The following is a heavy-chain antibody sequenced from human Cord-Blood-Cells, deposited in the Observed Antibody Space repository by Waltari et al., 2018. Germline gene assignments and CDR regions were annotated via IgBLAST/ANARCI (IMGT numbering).Heavy chain of an antibody. J-gene: IGHJ5*02. V-gene: IGHV1-2*02. CDR1: GYTFPGYY. CDR2: INPNSGGT. Sequence: QVQLVQSGAEVKKPGASVKVSCKASGYTFPGYYMHWVRPAHGQGLEWMGWINPNSGGTNYAQKFQGRVTMTRDTSISTAYMELSRLRSDDTAVYYCARSASLSIAARPEINWFDPWGQGTLVTVSS. D-gene: IGHD6-6*01. CDR3: ARSASLSIAARPEINWFDP.